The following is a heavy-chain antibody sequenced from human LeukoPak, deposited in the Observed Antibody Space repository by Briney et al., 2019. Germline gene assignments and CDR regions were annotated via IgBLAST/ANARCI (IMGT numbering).Heavy chain of an antibody. J-gene: IGHJ5*02. Sequence: SETLSLTCAVYGGSFSGYYWSWIRQPPGKGLEWIGEINHSGSTNYNPSLKSRATISLDTSNNQFSLKLSFVTAADTAVYYCATEPGYCSGGSCYGGWFDPWGQGTLVTVSS. D-gene: IGHD2-15*01. CDR2: INHSGST. CDR1: GGSFSGYY. V-gene: IGHV4-34*01. CDR3: ATEPGYCSGGSCYGGWFDP.